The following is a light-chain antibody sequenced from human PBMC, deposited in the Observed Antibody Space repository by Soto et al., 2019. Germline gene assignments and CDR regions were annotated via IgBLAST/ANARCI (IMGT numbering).Light chain of an antibody. Sequence: HSALPQPASVSGSPGQSITVSCIGTSSDIGTYNYVSGYQQHPGKAPKVIIYEVNKRPSGVSNRFSGSKSGNTASLTISGLQAEDEADYYCASFTTSSTRVFGTGTKLTVL. CDR1: SSDIGTYNY. J-gene: IGLJ1*01. CDR2: EVN. CDR3: ASFTTSSTRV. V-gene: IGLV2-14*01.